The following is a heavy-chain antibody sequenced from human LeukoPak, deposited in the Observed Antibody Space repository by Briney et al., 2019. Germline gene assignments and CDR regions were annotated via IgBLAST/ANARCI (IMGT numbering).Heavy chain of an antibody. Sequence: GGSLRLSCAASGFTFSNYWMSWVRLAPGKGLEWVANIKQDGSEKYYVDSVEGRFTISRDNAKNILSLQMNSLRAEDTAVYHFAGVFIVVSRSVFDFWGQGTLVTVSS. CDR3: AGVFIVVSRSVFDF. D-gene: IGHD2-21*01. CDR2: IKQDGSEK. CDR1: GFTFSNYW. V-gene: IGHV3-7*04. J-gene: IGHJ4*02.